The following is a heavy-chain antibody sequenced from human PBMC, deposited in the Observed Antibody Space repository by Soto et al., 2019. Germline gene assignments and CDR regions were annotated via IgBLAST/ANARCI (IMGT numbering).Heavy chain of an antibody. CDR2: ISYDGSNK. CDR1: GFTFSSYG. V-gene: IGHV3-30*18. CDR3: AKDSLDILGPEYYFDY. J-gene: IGHJ4*02. Sequence: GGSLRLSCAASGFTFSSYGMHWVRQAPGKGLEWVAVISYDGSNKYYADSVKGRFTISRYNSKNTLYLQWNSLRAEDTAVYYCAKDSLDILGPEYYFDYWGQLTLVTVSS. D-gene: IGHD3-9*01.